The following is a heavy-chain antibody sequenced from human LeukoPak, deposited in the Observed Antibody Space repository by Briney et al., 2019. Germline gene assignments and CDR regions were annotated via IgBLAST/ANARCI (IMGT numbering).Heavy chain of an antibody. Sequence: SLRLSRAASGFTFDDYAMHWVRQAPGRGLEWVSGISWNSGSIGYADSVKGRFTISRDNAKNSLYLQMNSLRAEDTALYYCAKGHSSSWYSDYFDYWGQGTLVTVSS. CDR2: ISWNSGSI. V-gene: IGHV3-9*01. CDR1: GFTFDDYA. J-gene: IGHJ4*02. CDR3: AKGHSSSWYSDYFDY. D-gene: IGHD6-13*01.